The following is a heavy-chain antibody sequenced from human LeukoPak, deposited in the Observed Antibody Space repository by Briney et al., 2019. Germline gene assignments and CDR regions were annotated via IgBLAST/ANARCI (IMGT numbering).Heavy chain of an antibody. Sequence: GGSLRLSCAASGFTVSSNYMSWVRQAPGKGLEWVSVIYSGGSTYYADSVKGRFTISRDNSKNTLYLQMNSLRAEDTAVYYCARASIVGATNLDYWGQGTLVTVSS. V-gene: IGHV3-53*01. CDR3: ARASIVGATNLDY. CDR1: GFTVSSNY. CDR2: IYSGGST. D-gene: IGHD1-26*01. J-gene: IGHJ4*02.